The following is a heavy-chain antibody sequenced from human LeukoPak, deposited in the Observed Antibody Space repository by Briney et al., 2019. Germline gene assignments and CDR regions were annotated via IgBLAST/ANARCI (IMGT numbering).Heavy chain of an antibody. Sequence: GGSLRLSCAASGFTFSDYYMSWIRQAPGKGLEWASYISSSSSYTNYADSVKGRFTISRDNAKNSLYLQMNSLRAEDTAVYYCARAGGAGSGNFVDYYYYYGMDVWGKGTTVTVSS. V-gene: IGHV3-11*06. D-gene: IGHD3-10*01. CDR1: GFTFSDYY. CDR2: ISSSSSYT. CDR3: ARAGGAGSGNFVDYYYYYGMDV. J-gene: IGHJ6*04.